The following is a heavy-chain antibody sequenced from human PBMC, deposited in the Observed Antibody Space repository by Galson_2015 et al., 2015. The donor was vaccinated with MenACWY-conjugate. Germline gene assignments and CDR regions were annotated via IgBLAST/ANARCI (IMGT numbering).Heavy chain of an antibody. CDR2: IGGSGTT. Sequence: SLRLSCAASGFTFTNYAMNWVRQAPGKGQEWVSSIGGSGTTYYADSVKGRFTSSRDNSKNMVYLQMNSLRAEDTAIYYCAKANSGGICTSGWACWFDPWGQGSLVIVSS. J-gene: IGHJ5*02. V-gene: IGHV3-23*01. D-gene: IGHD2-15*01. CDR1: GFTFTNYA. CDR3: AKANSGGICTSGWACWFDP.